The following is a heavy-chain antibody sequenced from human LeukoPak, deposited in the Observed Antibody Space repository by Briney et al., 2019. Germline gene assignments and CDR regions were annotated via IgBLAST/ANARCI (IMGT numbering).Heavy chain of an antibody. Sequence: SETLSLTCTISGDSISSYYWSWIRQPPGKGLEWIGYISYSGSTNYNPSLKSRVIISVDTSKNQFSLKLSSVTAADTAVYYCAGGADGSPTPFDYWGQGTLVTVSS. CDR3: AGGADGSPTPFDY. J-gene: IGHJ4*02. CDR1: GDSISSYY. CDR2: ISYSGST. V-gene: IGHV4-59*01. D-gene: IGHD5-24*01.